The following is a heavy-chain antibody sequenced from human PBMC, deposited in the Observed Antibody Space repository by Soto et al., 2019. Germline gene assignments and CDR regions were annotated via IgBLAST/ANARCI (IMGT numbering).Heavy chain of an antibody. CDR1: GFTFTNYG. D-gene: IGHD1-26*01. Sequence: VGSLRLSCAASGFTFTNYGMHWVRHAPGKGLEWVAVIWYDGSNRFYADSVKGRFTISKDNSQNMLYLQMHSLRPEDTAVYYCTRDPYGGSRYYFDSWGQGTLVTVSS. CDR2: IWYDGSNR. V-gene: IGHV3-33*01. J-gene: IGHJ4*02. CDR3: TRDPYGGSRYYFDS.